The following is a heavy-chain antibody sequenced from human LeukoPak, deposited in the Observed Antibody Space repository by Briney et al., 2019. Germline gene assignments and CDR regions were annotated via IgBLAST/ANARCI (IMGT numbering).Heavy chain of an antibody. CDR1: GGTFSSYA. J-gene: IGHJ4*02. V-gene: IGHV1-69*04. CDR2: IIPILGIA. Sequence: GASVKVSCKASGGTFSSYAISWVRQAPGQGLEWMGRIIPILGIANYAQKFQGRVTITADKSTSTAYMELSSLRSEDTAVYYCARDTTFIAVAGSQFDYWGQGTLVTVSS. CDR3: ARDTTFIAVAGSQFDY. D-gene: IGHD6-19*01.